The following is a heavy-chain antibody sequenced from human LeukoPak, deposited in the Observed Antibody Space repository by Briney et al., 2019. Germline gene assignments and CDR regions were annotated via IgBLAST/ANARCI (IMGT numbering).Heavy chain of an antibody. D-gene: IGHD2-21*02. Sequence: GGSLRLSCAASGFMFSDYFMSWIRQAPGKELEWISYISSNSKYTKYADSVKGRFTISRDNAKKSLYLQMNSLRAEDTAVYYCAKAWALTYLGGVDSWGQGTLVTVSS. CDR3: AKAWALTYLGGVDS. CDR1: GFMFSDYF. V-gene: IGHV3-11*03. CDR2: ISSNSKYT. J-gene: IGHJ4*02.